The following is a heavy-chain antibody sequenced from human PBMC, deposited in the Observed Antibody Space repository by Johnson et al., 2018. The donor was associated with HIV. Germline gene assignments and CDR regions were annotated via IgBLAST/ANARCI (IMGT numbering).Heavy chain of an antibody. CDR2: ISYDGSKK. Sequence: QVQLVESGGGVVQPGRSLRLSCAASGFTLNNYGMHWVRQTPGKGLEWVALISYDGSKKYYADSVRGRFTISRDNSKNTLYLQMNSLRAEDTAVYHCAKDLWGGWYRDAFDIWGQGTMVTVSS. CDR1: GFTLNNYG. D-gene: IGHD6-19*01. CDR3: AKDLWGGWYRDAFDI. V-gene: IGHV3-30*18. J-gene: IGHJ3*02.